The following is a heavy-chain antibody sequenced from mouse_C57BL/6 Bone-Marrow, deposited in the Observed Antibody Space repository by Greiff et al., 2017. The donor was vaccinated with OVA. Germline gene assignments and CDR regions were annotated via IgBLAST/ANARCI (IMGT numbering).Heavy chain of an antibody. D-gene: IGHD1-1*01. J-gene: IGHJ4*01. CDR1: GYTFTSYW. V-gene: IGHV1-55*01. CDR3: ARVEYYGSRAMDY. CDR2: IYPGSGST. Sequence: QVQLQQPGAELVKPGASVKMSCKASGYTFTSYWITWVKQRPGQGLEWIGDIYPGSGSTNYNEKFKSKATLTVDTSSSTAYMQLSSLTSEDSAVYYCARVEYYGSRAMDYWGQGTSVTVSS.